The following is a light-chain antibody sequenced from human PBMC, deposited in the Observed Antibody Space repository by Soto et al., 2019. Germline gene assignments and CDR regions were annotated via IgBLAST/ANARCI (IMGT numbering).Light chain of an antibody. V-gene: IGKV3-15*01. J-gene: IGKJ1*01. CDR1: QSVATN. CDR3: QQYNNWPRT. CDR2: DAS. Sequence: EIVMTQSLATLSVSPGERATLSCRASQSVATNLAWYQQKPGQAPGLLIFDASTRATGIPGRFSGSGSGTEFTLTISSLQSEDSAVYYCQQYNNWPRTFGQGTKVELK.